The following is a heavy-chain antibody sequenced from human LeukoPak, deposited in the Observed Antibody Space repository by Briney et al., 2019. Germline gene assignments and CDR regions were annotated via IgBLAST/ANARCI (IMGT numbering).Heavy chain of an antibody. V-gene: IGHV1-18*01. J-gene: IGHJ4*02. D-gene: IGHD3-16*01. CDR2: ISGYNGNT. CDR1: GYTFTNYG. CDR3: ARDMEGIKITFEGASNL. Sequence: ASVKVSCKASGYTFTNYGISWVRQAPGQGLEWMGWISGYNGNTNYAQKLQGRVTMTTDTSTSTAYMELRSLRSDDTAVYYCARDMEGIKITFEGASNLWGQGTLVTVSS.